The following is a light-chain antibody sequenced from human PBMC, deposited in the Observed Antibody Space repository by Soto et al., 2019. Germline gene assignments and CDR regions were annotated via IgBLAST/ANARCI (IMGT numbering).Light chain of an antibody. CDR2: VAS. V-gene: IGKV3-15*01. CDR1: QNANSN. Sequence: EILMTQSPATLSVSPGERATLSCRASQNANSNLAWYQQKPGQAPRLLIYVASTRATGIPARFSGSGSGTEFTLTISSLQSEDSAVYYCQQYNNWPSWTFGQGTKVEIK. CDR3: QQYNNWPSWT. J-gene: IGKJ1*01.